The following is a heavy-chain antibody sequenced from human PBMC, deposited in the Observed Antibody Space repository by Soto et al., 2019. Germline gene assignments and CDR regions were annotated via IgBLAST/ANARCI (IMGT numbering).Heavy chain of an antibody. V-gene: IGHV1-3*01. CDR3: ATLGTYYYGLDV. CDR2: ISAGNGHT. CDR1: GYTFSSYA. Sequence: QVQLVQSGAEVKKSGASVKVSCKASGYTFSSYAMHWVRQAPGQRLEWMGWISAGNGHTTYSENFQGRVTMTRDSSASTVYMELSSLRSEDTAVYYCATLGTYYYGLDVWGQGTTVTVSS. J-gene: IGHJ6*02.